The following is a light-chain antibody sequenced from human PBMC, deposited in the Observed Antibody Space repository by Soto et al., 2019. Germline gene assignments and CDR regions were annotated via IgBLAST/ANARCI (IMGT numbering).Light chain of an antibody. CDR2: EDN. J-gene: IGLJ2*01. Sequence: NFMLTQPHSVSESPGKTVTISCTGSSGSIASNYVQWYQQRPGSAPTTVIYEDNQRPSGVPDRFSGSIDSSSNSASLTISGLKTEEEADYYCQSYDSPPVVFGGGTKLTVL. CDR1: SGSIASNY. CDR3: QSYDSPPVV. V-gene: IGLV6-57*02.